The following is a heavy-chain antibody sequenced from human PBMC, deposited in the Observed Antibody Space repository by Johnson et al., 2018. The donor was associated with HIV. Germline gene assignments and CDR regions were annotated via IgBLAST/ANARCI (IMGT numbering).Heavy chain of an antibody. D-gene: IGHD3-10*01. V-gene: IGHV3-30*02. CDR3: AKDYEWFGEFVDAFDI. CDR2: IRYDGSNK. J-gene: IGHJ3*02. Sequence: QVQLVESGGGVVQPGGSLRLSCAASGFTFSSYGMHWVRQAPGKGLAWVAFIRYDGSNKYFAASVKGRFTNSRDNSKNTLYLQMNSLRAEDTAVYYCAKDYEWFGEFVDAFDIWGQGTMVTVSS. CDR1: GFTFSSYG.